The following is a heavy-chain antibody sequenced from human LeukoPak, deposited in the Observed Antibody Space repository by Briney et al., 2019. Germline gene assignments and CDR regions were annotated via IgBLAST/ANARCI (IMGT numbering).Heavy chain of an antibody. CDR2: LIHSGTP. V-gene: IGHV4-59*08. D-gene: IGHD6-13*01. Sequence: PSETLSLTCTVSGGSISSYYWSWIRQPPGKGLEWIGYLIHSGTPRYNPSLKSRVTISADTSKNQFFLTLNSTTAADTAVYFCARRRGWKQQLVYFDYWGQGTLATVSS. CDR1: GGSISSYY. J-gene: IGHJ4*02. CDR3: ARRRGWKQQLVYFDY.